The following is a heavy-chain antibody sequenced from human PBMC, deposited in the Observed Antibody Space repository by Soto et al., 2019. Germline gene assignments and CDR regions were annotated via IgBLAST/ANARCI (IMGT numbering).Heavy chain of an antibody. CDR1: GGSISSYY. D-gene: IGHD1-26*01. V-gene: IGHV4-59*01. Sequence: TLSLTCTVSGGSISSYYWSWIRPPPGKGLEWIGYIYYSGSTNYNPSLKSRVTISVDTSKNQFSLKLSSVTAADTAVYYCARGRVGYFDYWGQGTLVTVSS. J-gene: IGHJ4*02. CDR2: IYYSGST. CDR3: ARGRVGYFDY.